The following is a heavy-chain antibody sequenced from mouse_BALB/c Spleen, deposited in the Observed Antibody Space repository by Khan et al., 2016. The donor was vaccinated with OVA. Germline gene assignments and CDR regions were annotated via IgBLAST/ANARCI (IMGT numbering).Heavy chain of an antibody. CDR1: GYSITSEYT. Sequence: EVQLVESGPGLVKPSQSLSLTCTVTGYSITSEYTWNWIRQFPGHKLEWMGFISYSGNTRYNQSLKSRISITRDTSKNQFFLQLNSVTSEDTATYYCARKDYYDYDPFPYWGQGTLVTVSA. CDR2: ISYSGNT. CDR3: ARKDYYDYDPFPY. V-gene: IGHV3-2*02. J-gene: IGHJ3*01. D-gene: IGHD2-4*01.